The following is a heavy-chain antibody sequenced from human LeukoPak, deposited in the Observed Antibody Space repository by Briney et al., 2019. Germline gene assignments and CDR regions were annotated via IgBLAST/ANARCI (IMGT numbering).Heavy chain of an antibody. CDR3: ARVFMVRGVSNWFDP. J-gene: IGHJ5*02. CDR1: GGSISNYY. CDR2: IYYSGST. Sequence: PSETLSLTCIVSGGSISNYYWSWIRQPPGKGLEWIGYIYYSGSTNYNPSLKSRVTISVDTSKNQFSLKLSSVTAADTAVYYCARVFMVRGVSNWFDPWGQGTLVTVSS. D-gene: IGHD3-10*01. V-gene: IGHV4-59*01.